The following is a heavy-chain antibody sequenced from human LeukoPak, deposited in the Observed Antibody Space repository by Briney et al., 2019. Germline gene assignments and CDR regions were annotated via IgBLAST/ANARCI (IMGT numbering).Heavy chain of an antibody. J-gene: IGHJ3*02. CDR2: IYSGGST. Sequence: PGRSLRLSCAASGFTFSSYGMHWVRQAPGKGLEWVSVIYSGGSTYYADSVKGRFTISRHNSKNTLYLQMNSLRAEDTAVYYCARGGYYDSSGYYPGAFDIWGQGTMVTVSS. CDR3: ARGGYYDSSGYYPGAFDI. D-gene: IGHD3-22*01. CDR1: GFTFSSYG. V-gene: IGHV3-53*04.